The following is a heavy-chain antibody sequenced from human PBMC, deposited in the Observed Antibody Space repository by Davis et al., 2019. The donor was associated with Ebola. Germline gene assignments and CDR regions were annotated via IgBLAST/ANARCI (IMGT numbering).Heavy chain of an antibody. CDR3: ARQLNNINWYSGPFDS. D-gene: IGHD1-7*01. CDR1: GFTFSSYA. CDR2: ISSDATNK. J-gene: IGHJ4*02. V-gene: IGHV3-30*04. Sequence: GGSLRLSCAASGFTFSSYAMHWVRQAPGKGLEWVALISSDATNKYYADSVKGRFTISRDDSKNTLSLQMNRLRPEDTAVFYCARQLNNINWYSGPFDSWGQGTLVTVSS.